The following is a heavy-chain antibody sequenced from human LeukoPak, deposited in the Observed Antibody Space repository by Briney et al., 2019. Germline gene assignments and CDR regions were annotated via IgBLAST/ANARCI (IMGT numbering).Heavy chain of an antibody. CDR2: IYTSGST. Sequence: PSETLSLTCTVSGGSISSYYWSWIRQPAGKGLEWIGRIYTSGSTNYNPSLKSRVTMSVDTSKNQFSLKLSSVTAADTAVYYCARGSVWAPYYYYYMDVWGKGTTVTVSS. CDR1: GGSISSYY. D-gene: IGHD3-16*01. CDR3: ARGSVWAPYYYYYMDV. V-gene: IGHV4-4*07. J-gene: IGHJ6*03.